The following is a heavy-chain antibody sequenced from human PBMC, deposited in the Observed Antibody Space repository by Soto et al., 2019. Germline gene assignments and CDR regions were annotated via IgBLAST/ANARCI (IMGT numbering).Heavy chain of an antibody. Sequence: EVQLLESGGDWVQPGGSLRLSCAVSGFTFSSSDMSWVRQSPGKGLEWVSAISGSGGSTYYADSVKGRFTISRDNSENTLYLQMNSLRAADTAGYYCAKGGGAPGYWGQGTLVTVTS. CDR3: AKGGGAPGY. J-gene: IGHJ4*02. CDR2: ISGSGGST. CDR1: GFTFSSSD. D-gene: IGHD3-16*01. V-gene: IGHV3-23*01.